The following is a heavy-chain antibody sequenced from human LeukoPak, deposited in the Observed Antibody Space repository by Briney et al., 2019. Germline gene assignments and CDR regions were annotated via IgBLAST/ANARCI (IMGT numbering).Heavy chain of an antibody. J-gene: IGHJ4*02. Sequence: SETLSLTCAVYGGSFSVYYWTWIRQPPGKGLEWIGEINHRGSTNHNPSLKSRVTISVDTSKNQFSLKLSSVTAADTAVYYCAGIPHCSSTSCPKYYFDYWGQGTLVTVSS. CDR2: INHRGST. CDR3: AGIPHCSSTSCPKYYFDY. D-gene: IGHD2-2*01. V-gene: IGHV4-34*01. CDR1: GGSFSVYY.